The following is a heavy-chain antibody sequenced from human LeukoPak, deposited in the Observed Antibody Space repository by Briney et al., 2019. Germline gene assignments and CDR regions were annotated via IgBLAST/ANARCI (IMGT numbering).Heavy chain of an antibody. V-gene: IGHV4-4*07. Sequence: SETLSLTCTVSSGSISGSYYWSWIRQPAGKGLEWIGRIYASGSTNYDPSLKSRVTISIDKSNNQFSLMVTSVTAADTAVYYCARGKQNAVDYWGQGILVAVPS. CDR3: ARGKQNAVDY. CDR2: IYASGST. J-gene: IGHJ4*02. D-gene: IGHD1-1*01. CDR1: SGSISGSYY.